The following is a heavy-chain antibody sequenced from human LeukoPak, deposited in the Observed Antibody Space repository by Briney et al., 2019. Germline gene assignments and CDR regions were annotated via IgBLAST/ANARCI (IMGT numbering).Heavy chain of an antibody. V-gene: IGHV3-23*01. J-gene: IGHJ4*02. CDR3: AKSGYNRFDY. Sequence: GGSLRLSCAASGFTFSSSAMSWVRQAPGKGLEWVSTISGSDSSTHYADSVKGRFTISRDNSKNTLYLQMSSLRADDTAVYYCAKSGYNRFDYWGQGTLVTVSS. D-gene: IGHD5-24*01. CDR2: ISGSDSST. CDR1: GFTFSSSA.